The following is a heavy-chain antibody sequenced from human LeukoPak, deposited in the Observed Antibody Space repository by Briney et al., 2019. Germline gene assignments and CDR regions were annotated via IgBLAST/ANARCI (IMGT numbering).Heavy chain of an antibody. Sequence: GESLKISCKGSGYSFTSYWIGWVRRMPGKGLEWMGIIYPGDSDTRYSPSFQGQVTISADKSISTAYLQWSSLKASDTAMYYCARQGPGGYCSSTSCYHDAFDIWGQGTMVTVSS. CDR3: ARQGPGGYCSSTSCYHDAFDI. V-gene: IGHV5-51*01. D-gene: IGHD2-2*01. J-gene: IGHJ3*02. CDR1: GYSFTSYW. CDR2: IYPGDSDT.